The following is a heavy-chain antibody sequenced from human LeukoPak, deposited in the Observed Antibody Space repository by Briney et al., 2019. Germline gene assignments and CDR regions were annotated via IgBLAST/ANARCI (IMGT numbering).Heavy chain of an antibody. Sequence: GGSLRLSCAASGFTFSSYAMSWVRQAPGKGLEWVSAISGSGGSTYYADSVKGRFTISRDNSKNTLYLQMNSLRAEDTAVYYCAKRRKSAVTPQRYYYYYGMDVWGQGTTVTVSS. D-gene: IGHD5-24*01. CDR1: GFTFSSYA. J-gene: IGHJ6*02. CDR2: ISGSGGST. V-gene: IGHV3-23*01. CDR3: AKRRKSAVTPQRYYYYYGMDV.